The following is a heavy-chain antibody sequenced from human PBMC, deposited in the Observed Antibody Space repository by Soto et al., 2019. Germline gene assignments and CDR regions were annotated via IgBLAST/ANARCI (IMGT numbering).Heavy chain of an antibody. Sequence: PSETLSLTCAVSGGSISSGGYSWSWIRQPPGKGLEWIGYIYHSGSTYYNPSLKSRVTISVDRSKNQFSLKLSSVTAADTAVYYCARARGYSYGCVDYWGQGTLVTVSS. J-gene: IGHJ4*02. V-gene: IGHV4-30-2*01. D-gene: IGHD5-18*01. CDR1: GGSISSGGYS. CDR3: ARARGYSYGCVDY. CDR2: IYHSGST.